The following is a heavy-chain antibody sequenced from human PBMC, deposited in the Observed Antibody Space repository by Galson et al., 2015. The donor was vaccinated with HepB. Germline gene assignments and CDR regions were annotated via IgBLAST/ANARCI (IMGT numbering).Heavy chain of an antibody. Sequence: SVKVSCKASGFTFTSSAMQWVRQARGQRLEWIGWIVVGSGNTNYAQKFQERVTITRDMSTSTAYMELSSLRSEDTAVYYCAATSIGLDNWYFDLWGRGTLVTVSS. D-gene: IGHD2-21*02. CDR3: AATSIGLDNWYFDL. V-gene: IGHV1-58*02. J-gene: IGHJ2*01. CDR2: IVVGSGNT. CDR1: GFTFTSSA.